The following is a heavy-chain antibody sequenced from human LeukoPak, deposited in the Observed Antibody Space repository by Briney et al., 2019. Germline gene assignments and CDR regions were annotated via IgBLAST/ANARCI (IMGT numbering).Heavy chain of an antibody. Sequence: GGSLRLSCAASGFTFSSYSLNWVRQAPGKGLEWVSYISSSSSTIYYADSVKGRFTISRDNAKNSLYLQMNSLRAEDTAVYYCAREYYDFWSGYYGLGYWGQGTLVTVSS. J-gene: IGHJ4*02. CDR3: AREYYDFWSGYYGLGY. V-gene: IGHV3-48*01. CDR2: ISSSSSTI. D-gene: IGHD3-3*01. CDR1: GFTFSSYS.